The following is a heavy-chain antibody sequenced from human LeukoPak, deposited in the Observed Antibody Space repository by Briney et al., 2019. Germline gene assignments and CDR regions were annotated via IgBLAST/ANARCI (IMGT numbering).Heavy chain of an antibody. CDR3: ARVSVYSSSSDFDY. D-gene: IGHD6-6*01. CDR2: IYSGGST. V-gene: IGHV3-53*01. CDR1: GFTVSSNY. J-gene: IGHJ4*02. Sequence: PGGSLRLSCAASGFTVSSNYMSWVRQAPGKGLEWVSVIYSGGSTYYADSVKGRFTISRDNSKNTLYLQMNSLRAEDTAVYYCARVSVYSSSSDFDYWGQGTLVTVSS.